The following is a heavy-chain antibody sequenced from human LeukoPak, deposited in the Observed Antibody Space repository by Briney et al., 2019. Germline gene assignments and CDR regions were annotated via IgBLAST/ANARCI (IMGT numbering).Heavy chain of an antibody. CDR1: GFTVSSNY. D-gene: IGHD4-17*01. V-gene: IGHV3-66*01. CDR2: IYSGGST. Sequence: PGGSLRLSCAASGFTVSSNYMSWVRQAPGKGLEWGSVIYSGGSTYDADSVKGRFTIYRDNSTNTLYLQMHSLRAEHTAVSYCARDSRFYGDYGFDYWGQGTLVTVSS. CDR3: ARDSRFYGDYGFDY. J-gene: IGHJ4*02.